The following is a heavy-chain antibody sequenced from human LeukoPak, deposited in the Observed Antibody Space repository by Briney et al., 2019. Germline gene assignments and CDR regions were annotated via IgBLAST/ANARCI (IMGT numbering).Heavy chain of an antibody. CDR2: INPNSGGT. Sequence: GASVKVSCKASGYTLTGYYMHWVRQAPGQGLEWMGWINPNSGGTNYAQKFQGRVTMTRDTSISTAYMELSRLRSDDTAVYYCARWGSGYLTYYFDYWGRGTLVTVSS. D-gene: IGHD3-22*01. J-gene: IGHJ4*02. CDR3: ARWGSGYLTYYFDY. V-gene: IGHV1-2*02. CDR1: GYTLTGYY.